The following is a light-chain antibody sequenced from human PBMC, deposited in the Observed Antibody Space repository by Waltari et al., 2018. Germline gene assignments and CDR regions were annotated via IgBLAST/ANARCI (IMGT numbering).Light chain of an antibody. CDR2: AAS. CDR1: QSIGTY. CDR3: QQTYSMPAT. Sequence: DIQITKSPPSLSASLRDSFIITCRASQSIGTYVNWYQRKQGEAPELLIHAASSLQSGVPSRFSGSGSGTDLTLTISSLQPEDFATYYCQQTYSMPATFGGGTKVEIK. J-gene: IGKJ4*01. V-gene: IGKV1-39*01.